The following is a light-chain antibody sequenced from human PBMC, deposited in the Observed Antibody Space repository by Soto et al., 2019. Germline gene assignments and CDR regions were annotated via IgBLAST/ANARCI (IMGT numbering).Light chain of an antibody. CDR2: DAS. CDR1: QSISSW. V-gene: IGKV1-5*01. Sequence: DIQMTQSPSTLSASVGDRVTITCRASQSISSWLAWYQQKPGKAPKLLLYDASSLESGVLSRFSGSGSGTEFTLTSSSLQPDDFATYYCQQYNSYPYTFGQGTKLEIK. CDR3: QQYNSYPYT. J-gene: IGKJ2*01.